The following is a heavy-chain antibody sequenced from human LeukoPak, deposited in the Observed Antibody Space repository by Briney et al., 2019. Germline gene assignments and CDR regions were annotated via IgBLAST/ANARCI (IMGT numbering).Heavy chain of an antibody. D-gene: IGHD6-19*01. CDR1: GGSISSYY. CDR3: AREVTQAVAGLYYYYYMDV. Sequence: SETLSLTCTVSGGSISSYYWSWIRQPAGKGLEWIGRIYTSGSTNYNPSPKSRVTMSVDTSKNQFSLKLSSVTAADTAVYYCAREVTQAVAGLYYYYYMDVWGKGTTVTVSS. V-gene: IGHV4-4*07. J-gene: IGHJ6*03. CDR2: IYTSGST.